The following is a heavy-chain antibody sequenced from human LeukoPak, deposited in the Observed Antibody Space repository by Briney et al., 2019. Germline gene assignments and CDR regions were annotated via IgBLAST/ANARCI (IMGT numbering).Heavy chain of an antibody. D-gene: IGHD6-13*01. CDR1: GFTFSSYG. J-gene: IGHJ6*03. Sequence: PGRSLRLSCAASGFTFSSYGMHWVRQAPGKGLEWVAVIWYDGSNKYYADSVKGRFTISRDNSKNTLYLQMNSLRAEDTAVYYCAKDTAAAEVYSYMDVWGKGTTVTVSS. CDR2: IWYDGSNK. V-gene: IGHV3-33*06. CDR3: AKDTAAAEVYSYMDV.